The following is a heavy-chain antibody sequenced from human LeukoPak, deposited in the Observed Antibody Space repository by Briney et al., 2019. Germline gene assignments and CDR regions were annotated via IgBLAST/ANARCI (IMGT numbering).Heavy chain of an antibody. D-gene: IGHD6-13*01. Sequence: PGGSLRLSCAASGFTFSKYAMSCVRQAPGKGLEWVSAITGSGGSTYYADSVKGRFTISRDNSKNTLYLQLNSLRAEDTAIYYCTKDPNSSSLNWFDPWGQGTLVTVSS. CDR2: ITGSGGST. CDR3: TKDPNSSSLNWFDP. J-gene: IGHJ5*02. CDR1: GFTFSKYA. V-gene: IGHV3-23*01.